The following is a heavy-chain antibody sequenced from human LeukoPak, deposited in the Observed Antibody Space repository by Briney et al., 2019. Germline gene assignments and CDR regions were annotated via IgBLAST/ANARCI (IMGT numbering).Heavy chain of an antibody. V-gene: IGHV1-69*13. D-gene: IGHD3-22*01. Sequence: ASVKVSCKASGGTFSSYAISWVRQAPGQGHEWMGGIIPIFGTANYAQKFQGRVTITADESTSTANMELSSLRSEDTAVYYCARAGAYYYDSSGYYGGHWGQGTLVTVSS. CDR1: GGTFSSYA. J-gene: IGHJ4*02. CDR2: IIPIFGTA. CDR3: ARAGAYYYDSSGYYGGH.